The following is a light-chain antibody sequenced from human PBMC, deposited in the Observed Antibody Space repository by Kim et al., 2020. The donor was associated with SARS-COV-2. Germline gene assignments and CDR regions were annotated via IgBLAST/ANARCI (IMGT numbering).Light chain of an antibody. CDR3: QQYNNWPPMYT. V-gene: IGKV3-15*01. Sequence: EILMTQSPVTLSASPGERVTLSCWASQRVSSYVAWYQQKPGQAPRLLIYGAITRATGIPARFSGSGSGTDFTLTISSLQSEDSAVYYCQQYNNWPPMYTFGQGTKLEI. CDR1: QRVSSY. CDR2: GAI. J-gene: IGKJ2*01.